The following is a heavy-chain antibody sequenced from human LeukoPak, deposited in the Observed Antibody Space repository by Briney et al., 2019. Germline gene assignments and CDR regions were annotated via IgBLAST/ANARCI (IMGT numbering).Heavy chain of an antibody. CDR3: AGRDYYDSSGHGYFDY. CDR1: GFTFSSYW. J-gene: IGHJ4*02. CDR2: INSDGSST. Sequence: GGSLRLSCAASGFTFSSYWMHWVRQAPGKGLVWVSRINSDGSSTSYADSVKGRFTISRDNANNTLYLQMNSLRAEDTAVYYCAGRDYYDSSGHGYFDYWGQGTLVTVSS. V-gene: IGHV3-74*01. D-gene: IGHD3-22*01.